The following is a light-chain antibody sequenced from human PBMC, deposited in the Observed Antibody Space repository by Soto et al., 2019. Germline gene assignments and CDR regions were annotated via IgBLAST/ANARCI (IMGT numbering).Light chain of an antibody. Sequence: QSALTQPASVSGSPGQSITISCTGTRRDVGGYNYVSWYQQHPGKAPKLMIYDVNKWPSGVPHRFSGSKSGNTASLTISGLQAEDEADYHCCSYAGSHTPWVFGGGTKVTVL. CDR1: RRDVGGYNY. CDR3: CSYAGSHTPWV. CDR2: DVN. V-gene: IGLV2-11*01. J-gene: IGLJ3*02.